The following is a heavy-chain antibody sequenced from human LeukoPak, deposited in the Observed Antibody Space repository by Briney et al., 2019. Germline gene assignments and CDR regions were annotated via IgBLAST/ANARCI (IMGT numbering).Heavy chain of an antibody. CDR3: ARVSGIVGATYFDY. D-gene: IGHD1-26*01. CDR2: IYCSGST. CDR1: GGSISSYY. J-gene: IGHJ4*02. V-gene: IGHV4-59*01. Sequence: SETLSLTCTVSGGSISSYYWSWIRQPPGKGLEWIGYIYCSGSTNYNPSLKSRVTISVDTSKNQFSLKLSSVTAADTAVYYCARVSGIVGATYFDYWGQGTLVTVSS.